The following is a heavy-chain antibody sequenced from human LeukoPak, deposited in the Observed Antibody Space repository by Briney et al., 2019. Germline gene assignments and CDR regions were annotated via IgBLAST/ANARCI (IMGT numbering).Heavy chain of an antibody. CDR2: INPSGGST. CDR3: ARAYSTSSPFDY. V-gene: IGHV1-46*01. D-gene: IGHD6-6*01. J-gene: IGHJ4*02. CDR1: GYVFTSHY. Sequence: GASVKASCKASGYVFTSHYIHWMRQAPGHGLEWMGMINPSGGSTSYAQKFQGRVTMTRDTSTSTVYLELSSLRSEDTAVYYCARAYSTSSPFDYWGQGTLVTVSS.